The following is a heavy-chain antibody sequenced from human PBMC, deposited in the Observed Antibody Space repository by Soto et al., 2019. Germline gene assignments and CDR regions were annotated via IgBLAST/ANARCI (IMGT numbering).Heavy chain of an antibody. V-gene: IGHV3-21*01. D-gene: IGHD1-1*01. Sequence: EVQLVESGGGLVKPGGSLRLSCAASGFTFSSYSMNWVRQAPGKGLEWVSSISSSSSYIYYADSVKGRFTISRDNAKNSLYLQMNSLRAEDTAVYYCARGGTGTNRANDYWGQGTLVTVSS. J-gene: IGHJ4*02. CDR1: GFTFSSYS. CDR2: ISSSSSYI. CDR3: ARGGTGTNRANDY.